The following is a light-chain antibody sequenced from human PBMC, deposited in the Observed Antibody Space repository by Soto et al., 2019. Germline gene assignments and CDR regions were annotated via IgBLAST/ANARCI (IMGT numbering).Light chain of an antibody. Sequence: QSALTQPASVSGSPGQSITISCTGTSSDVGGHNYVSWYQQHPGKAPNLMIYEVSNRPSGVSNRFSGSMSGNTASLTISGLQAEDEADYYCSSYTSSSTPNVFGTGTKLTVL. J-gene: IGLJ1*01. CDR2: EVS. CDR3: SSYTSSSTPNV. CDR1: SSDVGGHNY. V-gene: IGLV2-14*01.